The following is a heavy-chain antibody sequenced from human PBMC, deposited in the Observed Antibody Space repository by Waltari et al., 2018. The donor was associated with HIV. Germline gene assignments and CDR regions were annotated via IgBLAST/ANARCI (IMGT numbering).Heavy chain of an antibody. Sequence: QITLKESGLIMVKPTRTLTLTCSFSGFSLSTSGVGVAWIRQPPGKALEWLAVLYWNDDKRYNPSLTSRLTIAKDTSQNQVVLIMTDMAPVDTATYYCAHLRGDFLGPDGGWFEPWGQGALVTVSS. CDR1: GFSLSTSGVG. CDR2: LYWNDDK. J-gene: IGHJ5*02. D-gene: IGHD3-3*01. V-gene: IGHV2-5*01. CDR3: AHLRGDFLGPDGGWFEP.